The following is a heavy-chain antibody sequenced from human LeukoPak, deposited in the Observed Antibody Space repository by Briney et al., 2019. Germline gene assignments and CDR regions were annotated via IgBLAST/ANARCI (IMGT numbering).Heavy chain of an antibody. CDR1: SYTFTSYG. V-gene: IGHV1-18*01. CDR2: ISAYNGNT. D-gene: IGHD2-21*02. Sequence: ASVKVSCKASSYTFTSYGISWVRQAPGQGLEWMGWISAYNGNTNYAQKLQGRVTMTTDTSTSTAYMELRSLRSDDTAVYYCARDRVNEGDNDYWGQGTLVTVSS. J-gene: IGHJ4*02. CDR3: ARDRVNEGDNDY.